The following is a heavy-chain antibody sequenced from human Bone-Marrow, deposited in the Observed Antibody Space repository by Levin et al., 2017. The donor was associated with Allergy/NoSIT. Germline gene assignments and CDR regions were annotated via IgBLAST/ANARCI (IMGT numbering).Heavy chain of an antibody. CDR3: TRTLGYCSGDSCYYYFDH. V-gene: IGHV4-38-2*01. CDR1: GYSISSGYS. Sequence: TASETLSLTCGVSGYSISSGYSWGWIRQPPGKGLEWMGSISQSGSTHYNPSLKSRVTISLDTSKNQFSLGLSSVTAADTAVYFCTRTLGYCSGDSCYYYFDHWGQGALVTVSS. CDR2: ISQSGST. D-gene: IGHD2-15*01. J-gene: IGHJ4*02.